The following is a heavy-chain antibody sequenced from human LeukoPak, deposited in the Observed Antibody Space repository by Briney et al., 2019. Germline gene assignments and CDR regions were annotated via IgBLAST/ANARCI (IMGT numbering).Heavy chain of an antibody. V-gene: IGHV4-39*01. Sequence: PSETLSLTCTVSGGSISSSSSYWGWIRQPPGKGLEWLGSIYYSGSTYYNPSLKSRVTISVDTSKNRFSLKLSSVTAADTAVYYCARLRYSSGWFFYWGQGTLVTVSS. CDR1: GGSISSSSSY. CDR3: ARLRYSSGWFFY. D-gene: IGHD6-19*01. J-gene: IGHJ4*02. CDR2: IYYSGST.